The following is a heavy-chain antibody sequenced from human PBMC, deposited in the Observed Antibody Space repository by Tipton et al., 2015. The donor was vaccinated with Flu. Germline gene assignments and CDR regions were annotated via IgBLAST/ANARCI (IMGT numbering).Heavy chain of an antibody. D-gene: IGHD3-10*01. V-gene: IGHV4-34*01. J-gene: IGHJ4*02. CDR3: ARGLYGSGSYQRRYFDY. Sequence: TLSLTCAVYGGSFSGYYWSWIRQPPGKGLEWIGEINHSGSTNYNPSLKSRVTISVDTSKNQFSLKLSSVTAADTAVYYCARGLYGSGSYQRRYFDYWGQGTLVTVPS. CDR2: INHSGST. CDR1: GGSFSGYY.